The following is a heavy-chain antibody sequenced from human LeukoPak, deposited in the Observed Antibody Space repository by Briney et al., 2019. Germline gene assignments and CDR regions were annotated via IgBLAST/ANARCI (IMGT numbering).Heavy chain of an antibody. V-gene: IGHV3-23*01. CDR2: ISGSGGST. Sequence: GGSLRLSCAASGFTFSSYAMSWVRQAPGKGLEWVSAISGSGGSTYYADSVKGRFTISRDNSKNTLYLQMNSLKTEDTAVYYCTTEMTTVTRGKIWGQGTMVTVSS. CDR1: GFTFSSYA. CDR3: TTEMTTVTRGKI. J-gene: IGHJ3*02. D-gene: IGHD4-17*01.